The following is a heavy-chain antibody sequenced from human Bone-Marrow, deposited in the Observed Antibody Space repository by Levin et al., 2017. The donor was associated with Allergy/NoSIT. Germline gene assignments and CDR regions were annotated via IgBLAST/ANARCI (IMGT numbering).Heavy chain of an antibody. CDR2: ITWNRGKK. J-gene: IGHJ4*02. CDR1: GFNVDDYA. V-gene: IGHV3-9*01. CDR3: AKDISGDGSNSGH. D-gene: IGHD5-24*01. Sequence: GGSLRLSCAVSGFNVDDYAMHWVRQAPGKGLEWVSGITWNRGKKDYADSVKGRFTISRDNAKNSLYLQMNSLRTEDTALYYCAKDISGDGSNSGHWGQGTLVTVSS.